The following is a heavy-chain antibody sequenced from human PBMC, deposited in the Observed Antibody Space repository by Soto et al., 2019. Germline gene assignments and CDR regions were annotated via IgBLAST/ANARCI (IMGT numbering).Heavy chain of an antibody. D-gene: IGHD3-22*01. J-gene: IGHJ4*02. CDR3: ALSLYYYDSSYFDY. Sequence: QITLKESGPTLVKPTQTLTLTCTFSGFSLSTSGVGAGWIRQPPGKALEWLALIYWNDDKRYSPSLKSRLTITKDTYKNQVVLTMTNMDPVDTATYYCALSLYYYDSSYFDYWGQGTLVTVSS. CDR1: GFSLSTSGVG. V-gene: IGHV2-5*01. CDR2: IYWNDDK.